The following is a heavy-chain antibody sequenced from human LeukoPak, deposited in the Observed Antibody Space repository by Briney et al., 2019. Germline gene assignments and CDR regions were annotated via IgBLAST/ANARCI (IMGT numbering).Heavy chain of an antibody. V-gene: IGHV3-7*03. CDR2: IKQDGGEK. J-gene: IGHJ6*02. CDR1: GFTFSSYW. Sequence: GGSLRLSCAASGFTFSSYWMSWVRQAPGKGLEWVANIKQDGGEKYYVDSVKGRFTISRDNAKNSLYLQMNSLRAEDTAVYYCASTWFGYYYYYYGMDVWGQGTTVTVSS. CDR3: ASTWFGYYYYYYGMDV. D-gene: IGHD3-10*01.